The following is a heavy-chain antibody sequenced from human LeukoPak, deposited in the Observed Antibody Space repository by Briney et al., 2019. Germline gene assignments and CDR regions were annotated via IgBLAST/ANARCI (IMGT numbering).Heavy chain of an antibody. CDR1: GGSISSSSYY. CDR2: IYYSGTT. Sequence: SETLSLTCTVSGGSISSSSYYWGWIRQPPGKGLEWIGSIYYSGTTYYNPSLKSRVTISVDTSKNQFSLKLSSLTAADTAVYYCARSKRSSNFDYWGQGTLVTVSS. CDR3: ARSKRSSNFDY. V-gene: IGHV4-39*01. D-gene: IGHD1-1*01. J-gene: IGHJ4*02.